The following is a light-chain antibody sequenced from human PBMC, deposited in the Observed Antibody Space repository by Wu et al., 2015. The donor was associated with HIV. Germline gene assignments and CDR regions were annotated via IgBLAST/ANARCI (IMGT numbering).Light chain of an antibody. J-gene: IGKJ1*01. CDR3: QQYDNSRVT. V-gene: IGKV3-20*01. Sequence: EIVLTQSPGTLSLSPGERATLSCRASQSVSNHYLSWYQQKPGQPPRLLIYGAFSRATGIPDRFSGSGSGTDFTLTISRLEPEDFAVYYCQQYDNSRVTFGPRDQGGNQT. CDR1: QSVSNHY. CDR2: GAF.